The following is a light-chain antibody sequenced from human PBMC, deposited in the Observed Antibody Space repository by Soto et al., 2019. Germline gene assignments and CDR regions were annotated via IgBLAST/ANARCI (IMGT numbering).Light chain of an antibody. J-gene: IGKJ1*01. CDR2: GAS. CDR1: ENFRTF. CDR3: QQHSHWPPWT. V-gene: IGKV3-11*01. Sequence: EVVLTRSPATLSLSPGERATLSCRASENFRTFLDWYQQKPGQAPRLLIYGASNRATGIPARFSGSGSGKDFNLTISNLEPEDFAVYYCQQHSHWPPWTFGQGTRVEIQ.